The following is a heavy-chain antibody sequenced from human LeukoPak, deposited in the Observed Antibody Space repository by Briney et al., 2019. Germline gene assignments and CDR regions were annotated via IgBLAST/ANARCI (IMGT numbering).Heavy chain of an antibody. CDR1: GGSIRSSYYY. D-gene: IGHD5-18*01. V-gene: IGHV4-61*05. CDR2: IYYSGST. CDR3: ARVHLDTGYR. J-gene: IGHJ5*02. Sequence: SETLSLTCTVSGGSIRSSYYYWGWIRQPPGKGLEWIGYIYYSGSTNYNPSLKSRVTISVDTSKNQFSLKLRSVTAADTAVYYCARVHLDTGYRWGQGTLVTVSS.